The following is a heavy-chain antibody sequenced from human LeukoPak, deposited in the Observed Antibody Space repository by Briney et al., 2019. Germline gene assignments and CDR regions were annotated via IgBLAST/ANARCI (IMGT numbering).Heavy chain of an antibody. V-gene: IGHV3-74*01. Sequence: LGGSLRLSCAAFGFTFSSNWMHWVRQAPGKGLVWVSRINEDGSTTNYADSVKGRSTIFRDNAKNTLYLQMNSLRAEDTAVYYCVRDLGGRSGHWGQGTLVTVSS. CDR2: INEDGSTT. J-gene: IGHJ4*02. CDR3: VRDLGGRSGH. D-gene: IGHD1-26*01. CDR1: GFTFSSNW.